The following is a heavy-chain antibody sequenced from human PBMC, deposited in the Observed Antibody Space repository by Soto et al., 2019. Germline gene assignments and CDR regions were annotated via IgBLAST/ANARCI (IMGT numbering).Heavy chain of an antibody. CDR2: IYYSGST. CDR1: GGSISSSSYY. CDR3: ARKYCSGGSCYLFQH. J-gene: IGHJ1*01. Sequence: SETLSLTCTVSGGSISSSSYYWGWIRQPPGKGLEWIGSIYYSGSTYYNPSLKSRVTISVDTSKNQFSLKLSSVTAADTAVYYCARKYCSGGSCYLFQHWGQGTLVTVSS. V-gene: IGHV4-39*01. D-gene: IGHD2-15*01.